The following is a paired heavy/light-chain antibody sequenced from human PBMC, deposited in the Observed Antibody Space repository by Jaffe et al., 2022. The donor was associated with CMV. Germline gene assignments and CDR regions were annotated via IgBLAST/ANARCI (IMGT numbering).Heavy chain of an antibody. CDR3: ARHGCSGGSCYSTYLPIFDY. J-gene: IGHJ4*02. CDR1: GGSISDYS. Sequence: QVQVQESGPGLVKPSETLSLTCTVSGGSISDYSWSWIRQPPGKGLEWIGYIYYTGSTNYNPSLKSRVTISIDTSKNQFSLKLSSVTAADTAVYYCARHGCSGGSCYSTYLPIFDYWGQGTLVTVSS. D-gene: IGHD2-15*01. V-gene: IGHV4-59*08. CDR2: IYYTGST.
Light chain of an antibody. CDR2: GAS. Sequence: EIVLTQSPGILSLSPGERATLSCRASQSVNSSYLAWYQQKPGQAPRLLIYGASSRATGIPDRFSGSGSGTDFTVTISRLEPEDFAVFYCQQYGTSPFTFGPGTKVDIK. V-gene: IGKV3-20*01. CDR3: QQYGTSPFT. J-gene: IGKJ3*01. CDR1: QSVNSSY.